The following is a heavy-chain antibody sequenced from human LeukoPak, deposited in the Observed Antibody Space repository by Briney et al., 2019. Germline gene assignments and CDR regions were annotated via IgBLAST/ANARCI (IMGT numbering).Heavy chain of an antibody. CDR2: INHSGST. CDR3: ARGYRSRFRPPYC. D-gene: IGHD1-14*01. CDR1: GGSFSGYY. Sequence: SETQSLTCAVYGGSFSGYYWSWIRQPSGKGLEWIGEINHSGSTNYNPSLKSRVTISVDTSKNQFSLKLSSVTAADTAVYYCARGYRSRFRPPYCWGQGTMVTVSS. V-gene: IGHV4-34*01. J-gene: IGHJ3*01.